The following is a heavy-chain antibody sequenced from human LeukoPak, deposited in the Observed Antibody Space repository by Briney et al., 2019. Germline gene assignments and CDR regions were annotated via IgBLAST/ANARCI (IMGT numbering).Heavy chain of an antibody. V-gene: IGHV3-30*18. Sequence: GGSLRLSCAASGFKFSNFGLHWVRQAPGKGLEWVAVISYDGGNKYYVDSVKGRFTVSRDNSKNTVYLQMNSLRPEDTAVYYCAKVGEKNMVEAFEIWGQGTRVTASP. J-gene: IGHJ3*02. CDR2: ISYDGGNK. D-gene: IGHD2/OR15-2a*01. CDR3: AKVGEKNMVEAFEI. CDR1: GFKFSNFG.